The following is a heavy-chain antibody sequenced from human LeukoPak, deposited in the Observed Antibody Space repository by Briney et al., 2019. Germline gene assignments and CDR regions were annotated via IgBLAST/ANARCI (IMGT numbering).Heavy chain of an antibody. Sequence: GGFLRLSCAASGFTFRNYDMHWVRQAPGKGLEWVAVIWYEGSNKYYADSVKGRFTISRDNSKNTLYLQMNSLRAEDTAVYYCAKDNSGSFDYWGQGTLVTVSS. CDR1: GFTFRNYD. D-gene: IGHD1-26*01. V-gene: IGHV3-33*06. CDR3: AKDNSGSFDY. CDR2: IWYEGSNK. J-gene: IGHJ4*02.